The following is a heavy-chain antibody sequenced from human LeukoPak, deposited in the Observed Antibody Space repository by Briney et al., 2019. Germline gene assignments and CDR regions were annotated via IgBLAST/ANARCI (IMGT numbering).Heavy chain of an antibody. V-gene: IGHV1-3*01. Sequence: ASVKVSCKASGYSFTNYAIHWVRQAPGQRLEWMGWITVGNGNTKYSQKFQDRVTITRDTSANTAYTELSSLRSEDTAVYYCARDLKQFGGWLDYWGQGTLVTVSS. CDR1: GYSFTNYA. CDR2: ITVGNGNT. CDR3: ARDLKQFGGWLDY. D-gene: IGHD6-19*01. J-gene: IGHJ4*02.